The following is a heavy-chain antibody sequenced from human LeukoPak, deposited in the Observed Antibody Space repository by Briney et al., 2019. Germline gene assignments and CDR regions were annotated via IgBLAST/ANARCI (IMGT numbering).Heavy chain of an antibody. CDR1: GGSISSYY. CDR3: ARQPYSSGWYVARD. Sequence: SETLSLTCTVSGGSISSYYWSWIRQPPGKGLEWIGYIYYSGSTNYNPSLKSRVTIPVDTSKNQFSLKLSSVTAADTAVYYCARQPYSSGWYVARDWGQGTLVTVSS. D-gene: IGHD6-19*01. J-gene: IGHJ4*02. V-gene: IGHV4-59*01. CDR2: IYYSGST.